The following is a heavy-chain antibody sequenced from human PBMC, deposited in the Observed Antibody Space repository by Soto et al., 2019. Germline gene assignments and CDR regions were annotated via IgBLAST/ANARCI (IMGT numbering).Heavy chain of an antibody. CDR1: GYTFTSYG. Sequence: ASVKVSCKASGYTFTSYGISWVRQAPGQGLEWMGWINAGNGNTKYSQKFQGRVTITRDTSASTAYMELSSLRSEDTAVYYCAREDFDYYYGMDVWGQGTTVTVSS. CDR3: AREDFDYYYGMDV. CDR2: INAGNGNT. J-gene: IGHJ6*02. V-gene: IGHV1-3*01.